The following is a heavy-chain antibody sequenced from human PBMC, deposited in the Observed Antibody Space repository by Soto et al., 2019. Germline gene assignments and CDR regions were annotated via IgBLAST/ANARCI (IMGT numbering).Heavy chain of an antibody. CDR2: INHSGST. CDR1: GGSFSGYY. J-gene: IGHJ6*03. V-gene: IGHV4-34*01. CDR3: ARGRVLNYYYYYMDV. Sequence: SETLSLTCAVYGGSFSGYYWSWIRQPPGKGLEWIGEINHSGSTNYNPSLKSRVTISVDTSKNQFSLKLSSVTAADTAVYYCARGRVLNYYYYYMDVWGKGTTVTVSS. D-gene: IGHD2-8*02.